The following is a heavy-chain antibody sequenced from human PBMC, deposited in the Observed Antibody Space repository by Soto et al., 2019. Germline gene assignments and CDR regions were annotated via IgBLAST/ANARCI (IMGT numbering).Heavy chain of an antibody. V-gene: IGHV4-34*01. CDR1: GGSFSGYY. CDR2: INHSGST. CDR3: ARGGGSGSYYY. D-gene: IGHD3-10*01. Sequence: QVQLQQWGAGLLKPSETLSLTCAVSGGSFSGYYWSWIRQPPGKGLEWIGEINHSGSTNYNPSLKSRVTISVVTAKNQFSLKPSSVTAADTAVYYCARGGGSGSYYYWGQGTLVTVSS. J-gene: IGHJ4*02.